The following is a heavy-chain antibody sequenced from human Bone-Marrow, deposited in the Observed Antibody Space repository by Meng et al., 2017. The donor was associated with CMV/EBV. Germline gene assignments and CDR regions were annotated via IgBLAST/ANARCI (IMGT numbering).Heavy chain of an antibody. Sequence: LSLTCAASGFTFSSYEMNWVRQAPGKGLEWVSYISSSGSTIYYADSVKGRFTISRDNAKNSLYLQMNSLRAEDTAVYYCAREYCSSTSCYNYYYGMDVWGQGTTVTVSS. D-gene: IGHD2-2*01. CDR2: ISSSGSTI. CDR3: AREYCSSTSCYNYYYGMDV. J-gene: IGHJ6*02. V-gene: IGHV3-48*03. CDR1: GFTFSSYE.